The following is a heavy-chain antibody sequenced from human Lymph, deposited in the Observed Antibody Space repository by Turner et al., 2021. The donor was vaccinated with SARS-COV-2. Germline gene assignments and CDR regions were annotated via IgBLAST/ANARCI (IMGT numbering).Heavy chain of an antibody. V-gene: IGHV1-69*04. CDR1: GGTFSSYA. D-gene: IGHD1-26*01. CDR3: ARGRLDSFGGGYYSWFDP. J-gene: IGHJ5*02. CDR2: IIPILGIA. Sequence: QVQLVQSGAEVKKPGSSVTVSCTASGGTFSSYAINWVRQAPGQGLEWMGRIIPILGIANYAQKFQGRVTITADKSTSTAYMELSSLRSEDTAVYYCARGRLDSFGGGYYSWFDPWGQGTLVTVSS.